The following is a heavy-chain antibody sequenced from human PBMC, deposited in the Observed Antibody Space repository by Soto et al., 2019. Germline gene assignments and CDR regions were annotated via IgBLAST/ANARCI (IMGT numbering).Heavy chain of an antibody. Sequence: DVQLVESGGGLVQPGRSLRLSCAASGFTFDDYAMHWVRQAPGKGLEWVSGISWNSGSIGYADSVKGRFTISRDNAKNSLYLQMNSLRAEDTALYYCAKDAYSSSWNNWFDPWGQGTLVTVSS. CDR1: GFTFDDYA. CDR2: ISWNSGSI. CDR3: AKDAYSSSWNNWFDP. D-gene: IGHD6-13*01. J-gene: IGHJ5*02. V-gene: IGHV3-9*01.